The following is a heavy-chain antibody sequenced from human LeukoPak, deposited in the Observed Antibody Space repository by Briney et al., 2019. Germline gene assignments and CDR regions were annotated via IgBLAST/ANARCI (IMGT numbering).Heavy chain of an antibody. CDR2: ISYDGSNK. Sequence: PGGSLRLSCAASGFTFSSYGMHWVRQAPGKGLEWVAVISYDGSNKYYADSVKGRFTISRDNSKNTLYLQMNSLRAEDTAVYYCARGVRDGYNWGPFDYWGQGTLVTVSS. CDR1: GFTFSSYG. J-gene: IGHJ4*02. D-gene: IGHD5-24*01. V-gene: IGHV3-30*03. CDR3: ARGVRDGYNWGPFDY.